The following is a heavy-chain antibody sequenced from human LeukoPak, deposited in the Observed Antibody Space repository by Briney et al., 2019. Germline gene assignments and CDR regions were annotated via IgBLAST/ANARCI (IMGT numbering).Heavy chain of an antibody. D-gene: IGHD3-3*01. V-gene: IGHV1-2*02. CDR3: ARGSPVWYYDFWSGYLNKKFDY. CDR1: GYTFTGYY. J-gene: IGHJ4*02. CDR2: INPNSGGT. Sequence: ASVKVSCKVSGYTFTGYYMHWVRQAPGQGLEWMGWINPNSGGTNYAQKFQGRVTMTRDTSISTAYMELSRLRSDDTAVYYCARGSPVWYYDFWSGYLNKKFDYWGQGTLVTVSS.